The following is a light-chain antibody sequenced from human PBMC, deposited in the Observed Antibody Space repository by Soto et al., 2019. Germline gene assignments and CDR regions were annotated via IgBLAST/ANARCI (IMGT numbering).Light chain of an antibody. CDR1: QSSRDT. CDR2: GAS. J-gene: IGKJ1*01. CDR3: QQYGSSPRT. Sequence: EIVVTQSPAVLSVSPGGRANLSCRASQSSRDTVAGYKQTPGKAPRLPSQGASTRATGCPASGSGSGAGTDVKRTSSRLEPEDVAVYYCQQYGSSPRTFGQGTKVDI. V-gene: IGKV3-20*01.